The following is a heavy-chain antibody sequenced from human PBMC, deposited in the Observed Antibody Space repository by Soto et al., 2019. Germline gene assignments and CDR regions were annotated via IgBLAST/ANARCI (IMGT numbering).Heavy chain of an antibody. Sequence: GGSLRLSCAASGFTFSSYGMHWVRQAPGKGLEWVALTSYDGSNKYNADSVKDRFTISRDNSKNTLYLQMNSLRAEDTAVYYCAKCHSTWGGISCSLVLWGQGTLVTVSS. CDR1: GFTFSSYG. CDR2: TSYDGSNK. D-gene: IGHD2-15*01. J-gene: IGHJ5*02. CDR3: AKCHSTWGGISCSLVL. V-gene: IGHV3-30*18.